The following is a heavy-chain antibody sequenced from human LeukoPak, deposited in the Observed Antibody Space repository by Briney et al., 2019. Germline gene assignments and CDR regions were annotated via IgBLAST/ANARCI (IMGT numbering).Heavy chain of an antibody. V-gene: IGHV3-23*01. CDR1: GFTFSSYA. J-gene: IGHJ5*02. Sequence: SGGSLRLSCAASGFTFSSYAMSWVRQAPGKGLEWVSAISGSGGSTCYADSVKGRFTISRDNSKNTLYLQMNSLRAEDTAVYYCAKVPSYSSSWYGEYNWFDPWGQGTLVTVPS. D-gene: IGHD6-13*01. CDR2: ISGSGGST. CDR3: AKVPSYSSSWYGEYNWFDP.